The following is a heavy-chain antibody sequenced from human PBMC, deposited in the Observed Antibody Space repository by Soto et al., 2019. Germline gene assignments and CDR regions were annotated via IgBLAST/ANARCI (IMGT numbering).Heavy chain of an antibody. Sequence: PSETLSLTCAVYGGSFSGYYWSWIRQPPGKGLEWIGEINHSGGTNYNPSLKSRVTISVDTSKNQFSLKLSSVTAADTAVYYCARGRRLVRGVIPSYYYYYYMDVWGKGTTVTVSS. CDR1: GGSFSGYY. CDR3: ARGRRLVRGVIPSYYYYYYMDV. V-gene: IGHV4-34*01. D-gene: IGHD3-10*01. CDR2: INHSGGT. J-gene: IGHJ6*03.